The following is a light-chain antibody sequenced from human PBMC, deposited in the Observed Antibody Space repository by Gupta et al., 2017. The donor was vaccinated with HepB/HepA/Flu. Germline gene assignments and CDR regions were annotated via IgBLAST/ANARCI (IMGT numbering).Light chain of an antibody. V-gene: IGKV4-1*01. CDR1: QSVSHGSNSKKN. CDR3: QQYYNTPFT. J-gene: IGKJ3*01. CDR2: RAS. Sequence: DIVIIQSPDSLVVAPGERATINCRSSQSVSHGSNSKKNLAWYQQKPGQPPKLLIYRASNRESGVPDRFSGSGSETDFTLTISSLQAEDVAVYYCQQYYNTPFTFGHGTKVDIK.